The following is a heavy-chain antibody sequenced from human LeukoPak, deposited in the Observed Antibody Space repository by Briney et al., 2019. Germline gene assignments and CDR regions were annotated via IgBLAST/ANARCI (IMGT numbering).Heavy chain of an antibody. Sequence: SETLSLTCTVSGGSISSYYWSWIRQPPGKGLEWIEYIYYSGSTNYNPSLKSRVTISVDTSKNQFSLKLSSVTAADTAVYYCARLGSTPGYYYYYGMDVWGQGTTVTVSS. CDR1: GGSISSYY. V-gene: IGHV4-59*08. CDR2: IYYSGST. D-gene: IGHD1-26*01. CDR3: ARLGSTPGYYYYYGMDV. J-gene: IGHJ6*02.